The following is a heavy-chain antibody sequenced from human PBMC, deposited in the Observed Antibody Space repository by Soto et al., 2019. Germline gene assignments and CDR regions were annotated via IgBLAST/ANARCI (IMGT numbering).Heavy chain of an antibody. CDR3: AKAVGATTGGMDG. Sequence: EVQLVESGGGLVQPGRSLRLSCAASGFTFDDYAMHWVRQAPGKGLEWVSGISWNSGSIGYADSVKGRFTISRDNAKNSLYLQMNSLRAEDTALYYCAKAVGATTGGMDGWGQGTTVTVSS. CDR1: GFTFDDYA. V-gene: IGHV3-9*01. D-gene: IGHD1-26*01. J-gene: IGHJ6*02. CDR2: ISWNSGSI.